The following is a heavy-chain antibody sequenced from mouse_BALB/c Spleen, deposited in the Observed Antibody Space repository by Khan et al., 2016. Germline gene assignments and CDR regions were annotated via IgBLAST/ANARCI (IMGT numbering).Heavy chain of an antibody. V-gene: IGHV5-9-4*01. CDR1: GFTFSSYA. CDR3: ARGNHYDGAY. D-gene: IGHD1-2*01. Sequence: EVQLVESGGGLVKPGGSLKLSCAASGFTFSSYAMSWVRQSPEKRLEWVAEISSGGSYTYYPDTVTGRFTISRDNAKNTLYLEMSSLRSEDTAMYYCARGNHYDGAYWGQGTLVTVSA. CDR2: ISSGGSYT. J-gene: IGHJ3*01.